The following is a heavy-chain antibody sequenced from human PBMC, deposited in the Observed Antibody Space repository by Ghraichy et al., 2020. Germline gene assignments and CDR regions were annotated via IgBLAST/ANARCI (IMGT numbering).Heavy chain of an antibody. CDR3: ARGSISNTLLSDQ. J-gene: IGHJ4*02. CDR1: GASISRYY. D-gene: IGHD1/OR15-1a*01. V-gene: IGHV4-4*07. Sequence: SETLSLTCTVSGASISRYYWSWIRQPAGKGLEFIGRIYTSEITYYSPSLMSRVTMSVDTSKNQFSLKLISMTAADTAVYYCARGSISNTLLSDQWGQGTLVTVSS. CDR2: IYTSEIT.